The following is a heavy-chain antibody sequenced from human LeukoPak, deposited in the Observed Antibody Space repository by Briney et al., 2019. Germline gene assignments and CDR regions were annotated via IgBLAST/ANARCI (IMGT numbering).Heavy chain of an antibody. D-gene: IGHD3-9*01. Sequence: GRSLRLSCEASGFAFSHYGIHWVRQTPGKGLEWVAAISSDGVEKHYADSVKGRFTISRDNSKSTLYLQMNSLRAEDTALYYCAREGHYDILTGYSPVEYYFYYMDVWGKGTTVTVSS. CDR2: ISSDGVEK. CDR1: GFAFSHYG. V-gene: IGHV3-30*04. J-gene: IGHJ6*03. CDR3: AREGHYDILTGYSPVEYYFYYMDV.